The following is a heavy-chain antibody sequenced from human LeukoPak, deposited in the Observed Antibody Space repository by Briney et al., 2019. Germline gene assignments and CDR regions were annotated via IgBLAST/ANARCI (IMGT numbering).Heavy chain of an antibody. D-gene: IGHD3-10*02. J-gene: IGHJ4*02. CDR2: ISDGGSAT. Sequence: GGSLRLSCAASGFSFSSYGMHWVRQTPGKGLEWVASISDGGSATYYVDSVRGRFTISRDDAKNSLFLQMNGLRADDTAVYYCTRENYVPDSWGQGTLVTVSS. CDR1: GFSFSSYG. CDR3: TRENYVPDS. V-gene: IGHV3-7*03.